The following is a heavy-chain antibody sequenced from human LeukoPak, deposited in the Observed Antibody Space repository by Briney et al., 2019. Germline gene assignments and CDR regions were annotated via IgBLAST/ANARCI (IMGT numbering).Heavy chain of an antibody. Sequence: SETLSLTCTVSSGSISSYYWSWIRQPPGKGLEWIGYIYTSGSTNYNPSLKSRVTISVDTSKNQFSLRLSSVTAADTAVYYCARIVGAPNWFDPWGQGTLVTVSS. CDR2: IYTSGST. V-gene: IGHV4-4*09. CDR1: SGSISSYY. J-gene: IGHJ5*02. CDR3: ARIVGAPNWFDP. D-gene: IGHD1-26*01.